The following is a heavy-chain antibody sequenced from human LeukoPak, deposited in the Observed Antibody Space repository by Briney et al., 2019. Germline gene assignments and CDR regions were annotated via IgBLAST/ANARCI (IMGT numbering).Heavy chain of an antibody. J-gene: IGHJ3*02. CDR3: AHAPYDRLYKHTFGI. Sequence: SGPTLVNPTQTLTLTCTFSGFSLSTSGVSVGWIRQPPGKALEWLALIYWDDDTRYSPSLKSRLAITKDTSKNQVVLVMTNMGPEDTATYYCAHAPYDRLYKHTFGIWGQGTLVIVSS. CDR2: IYWDDDT. CDR1: GFSLSTSGVS. D-gene: IGHD3-22*01. V-gene: IGHV2-5*02.